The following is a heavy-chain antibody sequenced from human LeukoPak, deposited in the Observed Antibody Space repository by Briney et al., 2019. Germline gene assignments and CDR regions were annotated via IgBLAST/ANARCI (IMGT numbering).Heavy chain of an antibody. Sequence: GGSLRLSCAASGLTFSSYWMSWVRQAPGKGLEWVANIKQDGSEKYYVDSVKGRFTISRDNAKNSLYLQMNSLRAEDTAVYYCARDYYGGNSIYSDYWGQGTLVTVSS. CDR1: GLTFSSYW. D-gene: IGHD4-23*01. V-gene: IGHV3-7*01. CDR3: ARDYYGGNSIYSDY. CDR2: IKQDGSEK. J-gene: IGHJ4*02.